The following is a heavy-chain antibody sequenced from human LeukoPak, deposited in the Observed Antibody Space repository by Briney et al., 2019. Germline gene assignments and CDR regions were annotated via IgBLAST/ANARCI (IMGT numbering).Heavy chain of an antibody. CDR2: IYYSGST. CDR3: ARHNSGYYDFDF. D-gene: IGHD5-12*01. J-gene: IGHJ4*02. Sequence: SETLSLTCTVSGGSISSFYWSWIRQPPGKGLEWIGYIYYSGSTNYNPSLQSRVTISVDTSKNQFSLKLSSVTAADTAVYYCARHNSGYYDFDFWGQGTLVTVSS. CDR1: GGSISSFY. V-gene: IGHV4-59*08.